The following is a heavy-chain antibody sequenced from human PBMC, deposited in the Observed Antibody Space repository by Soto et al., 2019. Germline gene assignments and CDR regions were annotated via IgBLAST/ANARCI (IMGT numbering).Heavy chain of an antibody. CDR1: GDSISNLDYF. D-gene: IGHD7-27*01. V-gene: IGHV4-30-4*01. CDR3: ARGRYCLTGSCFPNWFDS. J-gene: IGHJ5*01. CDR2: IYKSATT. Sequence: SETLSLTCSVSGDSISNLDYFWAWIRQPPGQALEYIGYIYKSATTYYNPSFESRVAISVDTSKSQFALNVTSVTAADTAVYFCARGRYCLTGSCFPNWFDSWGQGALVTVSS.